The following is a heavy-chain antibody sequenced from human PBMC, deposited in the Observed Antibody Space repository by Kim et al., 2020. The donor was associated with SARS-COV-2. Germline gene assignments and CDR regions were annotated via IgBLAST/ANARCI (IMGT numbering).Heavy chain of an antibody. CDR3: VPGYYYTMYV. Sequence: GGSLRLSCAVSGLSISNYWMHWVRQAPGKGLVWVSRISSDVSITNYADSVKGRFTISRDNARNTLYLQMDSLRAEDTAVYYCVPGYYYTMYVWGQGTTVIVSS. CDR2: ISSDVSIT. CDR1: GLSISNYW. V-gene: IGHV3-74*01. J-gene: IGHJ6*02. D-gene: IGHD3-22*01.